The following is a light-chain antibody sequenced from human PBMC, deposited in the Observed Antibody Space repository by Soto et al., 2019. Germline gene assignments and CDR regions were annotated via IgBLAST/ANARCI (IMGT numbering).Light chain of an antibody. CDR1: QNIGTN. CDR2: STS. V-gene: IGKV1-39*01. CDR3: QQSSSPPFT. J-gene: IGKJ2*01. Sequence: DIQMSQSPASLSAYAGDTVSLICRASQNIGTNLNWYQQKPGKAPKLLIFSTSNLQSGFASGFSGSGSGTEFTLTITRLQPEDFAVYYCQQSSSPPFTFGQGTKLE.